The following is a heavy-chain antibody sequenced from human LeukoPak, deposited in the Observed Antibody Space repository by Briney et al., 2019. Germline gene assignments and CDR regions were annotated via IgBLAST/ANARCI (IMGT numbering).Heavy chain of an antibody. D-gene: IGHD6-13*01. Sequence: GGSLRLSCSASGFTFSSYAMHWVRQAPGKGLEWVAVISYDGSNKYYADSVKGRFTISRDNSKNTLYLQMNSLRAEDTAVYYCAKDASPGIAAAGPDYWGQGTLVTVSS. CDR1: GFTFSSYA. V-gene: IGHV3-30-3*01. J-gene: IGHJ4*02. CDR3: AKDASPGIAAAGPDY. CDR2: ISYDGSNK.